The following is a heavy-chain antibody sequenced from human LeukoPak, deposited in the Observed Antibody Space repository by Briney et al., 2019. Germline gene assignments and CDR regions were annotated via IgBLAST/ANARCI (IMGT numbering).Heavy chain of an antibody. CDR2: ISPTSSNI. CDR3: AKDWVWQQSSTLGYYFDY. Sequence: PGGSLRLSCAASGFTFRDYSMNWVRQAPGKGPECVSYISPTSSNIFYVDSVKGRFTISRDNAKNSLYLQMNSLRAEDAAVYYCAKDWVWQQSSTLGYYFDYWGQGTLVTVSS. D-gene: IGHD6-13*01. CDR1: GFTFRDYS. J-gene: IGHJ4*02. V-gene: IGHV3-48*04.